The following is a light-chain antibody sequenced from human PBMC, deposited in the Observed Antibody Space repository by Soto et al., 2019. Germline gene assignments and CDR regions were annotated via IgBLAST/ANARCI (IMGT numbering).Light chain of an antibody. CDR3: AAWDDSLNAL. CDR1: SSNIGDNP. V-gene: IGLV1-44*01. Sequence: QSVLTQPPSASGTPGKRVTISCSGSSSNIGDNPVNWYQQVPGAAPKLLIYINDQRPSGVPDRFSGSKSGTSASLAISGLQPEDEADYYCAAWDDSLNALFGTGTKVTVL. CDR2: IND. J-gene: IGLJ1*01.